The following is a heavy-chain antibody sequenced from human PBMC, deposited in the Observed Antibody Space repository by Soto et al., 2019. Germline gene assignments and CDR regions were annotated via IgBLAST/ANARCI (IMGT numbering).Heavy chain of an antibody. V-gene: IGHV4-31*03. CDR2: IYYSGST. CDR3: ARDRDSPPYYYDSSKAGGDAFDI. Sequence: SETLSIASTFSGGTISSSSYYWSWIRQHPGKGLEWIGYIYYSGSTYYNPSLKSRVTISVDTSKNQFSLKLSSVTAADTAVYYCARDRDSPPYYYDSSKAGGDAFDIWGQGTMVTVS. CDR1: GGTISSSSYY. D-gene: IGHD3-22*01. J-gene: IGHJ3*02.